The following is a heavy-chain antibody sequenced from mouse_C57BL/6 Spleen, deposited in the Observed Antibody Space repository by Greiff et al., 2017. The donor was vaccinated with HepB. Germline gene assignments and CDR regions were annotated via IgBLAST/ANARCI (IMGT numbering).Heavy chain of an antibody. Sequence: VQLQQSGPELVKPGASVKMSCKASGYTFTDYNMHWVKQSHGKSLEWIGYINPNNGGTSYNQKFKGKATLTVNKSSSTAYMELRSLTSEDSAVYYCARGGSLYDGYPYDFDYWGQGTTLTVSS. CDR2: INPNNGGT. CDR1: GYTFTDYN. J-gene: IGHJ2*01. D-gene: IGHD2-3*01. V-gene: IGHV1-22*01. CDR3: ARGGSLYDGYPYDFDY.